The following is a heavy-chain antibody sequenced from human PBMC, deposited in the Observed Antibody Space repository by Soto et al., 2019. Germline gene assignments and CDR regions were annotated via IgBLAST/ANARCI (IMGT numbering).Heavy chain of an antibody. J-gene: IGHJ6*02. Sequence: GESLKISCKGSGYSFTSYWISWVRQMPGKGLEWMGRIDPSDSYTNYSPSFQGHVTISADKSISTAYLQWSSLKASDTAMYYCASAYYDILTGQYGMDVWGQGTTVTVS. V-gene: IGHV5-10-1*01. CDR2: IDPSDSYT. D-gene: IGHD3-9*01. CDR1: GYSFTSYW. CDR3: ASAYYDILTGQYGMDV.